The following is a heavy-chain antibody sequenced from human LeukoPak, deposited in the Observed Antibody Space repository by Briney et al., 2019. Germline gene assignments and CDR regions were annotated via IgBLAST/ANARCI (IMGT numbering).Heavy chain of an antibody. CDR1: GYTFTGYY. CDR2: INPNSGGT. Sequence: GASVKVSCKASGYTFTGYYMHWVRQAPGQGLEWMGWINPNSGGTNYAQKFQGRVTMTRDTSISTAYMELSRLRPDDTAVYYCARDYEATVTTFDYWGQGTLVTVSS. CDR3: ARDYEATVTTFDY. D-gene: IGHD4-11*01. V-gene: IGHV1-2*02. J-gene: IGHJ4*02.